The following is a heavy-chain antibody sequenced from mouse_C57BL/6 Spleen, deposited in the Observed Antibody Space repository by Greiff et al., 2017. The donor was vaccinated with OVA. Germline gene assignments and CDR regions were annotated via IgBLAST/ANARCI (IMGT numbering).Heavy chain of an antibody. J-gene: IGHJ1*03. Sequence: DVMLVESGGGLVKPGGSLKLSCAASGFTFSSYAMSWVRQTPEKRLEWVATISDGGSYTYYPDNVKGRFTISRDNAKNNLYLQMSHLKSEDTAMYYCARDPFYYGSSPWYFDVWGTGTTVTVSS. CDR1: GFTFSSYA. V-gene: IGHV5-4*01. CDR2: ISDGGSYT. D-gene: IGHD1-1*01. CDR3: ARDPFYYGSSPWYFDV.